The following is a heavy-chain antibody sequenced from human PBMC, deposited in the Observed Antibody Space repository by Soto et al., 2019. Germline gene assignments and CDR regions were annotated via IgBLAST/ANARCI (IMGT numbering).Heavy chain of an antibody. Sequence: SETLSLTCTVSGGSIRSYYWSWIRQPPGKGLEWIGYLYGSGGTYYNPALMSRVTMSIDTSKNQFSLKLPSVTAADTAVYYRARSAWINLYVDSWGQGTLVTVSS. CDR3: ARSAWINLYVDS. V-gene: IGHV4-59*01. D-gene: IGHD5-12*01. CDR2: LYGSGGT. J-gene: IGHJ4*02. CDR1: GGSIRSYY.